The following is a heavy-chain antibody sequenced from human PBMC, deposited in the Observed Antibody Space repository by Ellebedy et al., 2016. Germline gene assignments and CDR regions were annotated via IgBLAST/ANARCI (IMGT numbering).Heavy chain of an antibody. CDR1: GGSVRNEF. Sequence: SETLSLTCTVFGGSVRNEFWNWIRRPPGKGLEWIGFVFHNGDGLYNPSLKSRLSMSVDKSKSQISLRLMSVTAADTAVYYCAKWNGAWNAFDVWGLGTMVTVSS. J-gene: IGHJ3*01. CDR3: AKWNGAWNAFDV. CDR2: VFHNGDG. D-gene: IGHD1-1*01. V-gene: IGHV4-59*02.